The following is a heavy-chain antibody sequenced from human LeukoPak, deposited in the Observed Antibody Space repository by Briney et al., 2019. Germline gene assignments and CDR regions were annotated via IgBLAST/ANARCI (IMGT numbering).Heavy chain of an antibody. CDR2: ISYDGSNK. V-gene: IGHV3-30-3*01. CDR1: GFTFNSYA. Sequence: PGGSLRLSCAASGFTFNSYAMHWVRQAPGKGLEWVAVISYDGSNKYYADSVKGRFTISRDNSKNTLYLQMNRLRAEDTAVYYCANSFHFWGGYFDDWGQGTLVTVSS. J-gene: IGHJ4*02. D-gene: IGHD3-3*01. CDR3: ANSFHFWGGYFDD.